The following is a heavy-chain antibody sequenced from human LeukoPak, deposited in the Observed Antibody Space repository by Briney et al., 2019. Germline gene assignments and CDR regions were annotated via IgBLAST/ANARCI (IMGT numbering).Heavy chain of an antibody. Sequence: SETLFLTCAVYGGSFSGYYWSWIRQPPGKGLEWIGEINHSGSTNYNPSLKSRVTISVDTSKNQFSLKLSSVTAADTAMYYCARGSRLEDYYDGSEFKDYWGQGTLVTVSS. CDR3: ARGSRLEDYYDGSEFKDY. J-gene: IGHJ4*02. CDR2: INHSGST. D-gene: IGHD3-22*01. V-gene: IGHV4-34*01. CDR1: GGSFSGYY.